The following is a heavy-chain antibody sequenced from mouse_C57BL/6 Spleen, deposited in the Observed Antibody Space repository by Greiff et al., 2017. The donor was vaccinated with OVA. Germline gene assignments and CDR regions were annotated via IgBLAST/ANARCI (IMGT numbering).Heavy chain of an antibody. Sequence: VQLQQPGAELVKPGASVTMSCKASGFTFTSYWLTWVKQRPGQGLAWIGDIYPGSGSTNYNEKFKSKATLTVDTSSSTAYMQLSSLTSEDSAVYYCARSASTMVTTVFDYWGQGTTLTVSS. V-gene: IGHV1-55*01. CDR1: GFTFTSYW. CDR2: IYPGSGST. D-gene: IGHD2-2*01. CDR3: ARSASTMVTTVFDY. J-gene: IGHJ2*01.